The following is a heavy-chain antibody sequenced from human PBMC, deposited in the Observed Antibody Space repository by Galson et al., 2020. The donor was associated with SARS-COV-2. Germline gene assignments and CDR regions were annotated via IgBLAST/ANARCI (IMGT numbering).Heavy chain of an antibody. CDR2: FDPEDGET. CDR3: ATSYAVLGVRGVIGY. CDR1: GYTLTELS. V-gene: IGHV1-24*01. Sequence: ASVKVSCKVSGYTLTELSMHWVRQAPGKGLEWMGGFDPEDGETIYAQKFQGGVTMTEDTSTDTAYMELSSLRSEDTAVYYCATSYAVLGVRGVIGYWGQGTLVTVSS. J-gene: IGHJ4*02. D-gene: IGHD3-10*01.